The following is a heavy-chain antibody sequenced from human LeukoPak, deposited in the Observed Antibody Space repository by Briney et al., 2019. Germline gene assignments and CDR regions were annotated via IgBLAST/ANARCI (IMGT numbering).Heavy chain of an antibody. CDR1: GFTFSSYW. D-gene: IGHD6-19*01. CDR2: IKQDGSEK. CDR3: ARDTPRGSGWYYNPYYFDY. V-gene: IGHV3-7*01. Sequence: GGSLRLFCAASGFTFSSYWMSWVRQAPGKGLEWVANIKQDGSEKYYVDSVKGRFTISRDNAKNSLYLQMNSLRAEDTAVYYCARDTPRGSGWYYNPYYFDYWGQGTLVTVSS. J-gene: IGHJ4*02.